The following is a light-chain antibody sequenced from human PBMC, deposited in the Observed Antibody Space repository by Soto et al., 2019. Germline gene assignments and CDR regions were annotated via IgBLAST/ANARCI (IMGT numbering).Light chain of an antibody. CDR1: RSLLYSANNKNY. CDR3: QQYYNPPWT. CDR2: WAS. V-gene: IGKV4-1*01. Sequence: DIVMTQSPDSRAVAMGETATIGCKSIRSLLYSANNKNYLAWYQQKPGQSPKLLVYWASTRESGVPNRFSGSGSGTDFTLIISSLQAEDVAVYFCQQYYNPPWTFGQGTEVDIK. J-gene: IGKJ1*01.